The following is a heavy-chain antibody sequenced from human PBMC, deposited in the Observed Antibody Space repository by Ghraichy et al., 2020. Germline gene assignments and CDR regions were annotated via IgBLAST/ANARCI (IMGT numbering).Heavy chain of an antibody. Sequence: ASVKVSCKASGYTFTGYYMHWVRQAPGQGLEWMGWINPNSGGTNYAQKFQGRVTMTRDTSISTAYMELSRLRSDDTAVYYCARARSTSCYALDYWGQGTLVTVSS. CDR2: INPNSGGT. D-gene: IGHD2-2*01. CDR1: GYTFTGYY. J-gene: IGHJ4*02. V-gene: IGHV1-2*02. CDR3: ARARSTSCYALDY.